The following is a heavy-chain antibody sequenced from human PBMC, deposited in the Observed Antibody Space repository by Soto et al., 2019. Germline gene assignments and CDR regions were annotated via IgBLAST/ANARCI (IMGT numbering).Heavy chain of an antibody. V-gene: IGHV4-59*01. D-gene: IGHD3-3*01. CDR2: IYYSGST. CDR1: GGSISSYY. Sequence: SETLSLTCTVSGGSISSYYWSWIRQPPGKGLEWIGYIYYSGSTNYNPSLKSRVTISVDTSKNQFSLKLSSVTAADTAVYYCARVCYDFWSGYNPYYYYYMDVWGKGTTVTVSS. J-gene: IGHJ6*03. CDR3: ARVCYDFWSGYNPYYYYYMDV.